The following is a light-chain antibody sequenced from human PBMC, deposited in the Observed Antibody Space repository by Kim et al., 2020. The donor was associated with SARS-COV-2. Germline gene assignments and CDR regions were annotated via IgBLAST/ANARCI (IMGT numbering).Light chain of an antibody. CDR2: GAS. J-gene: IGKJ2*01. Sequence: EIVMTQSPATLSVSPGERATLSCRASRNVRSNLAWYQQKPGQAPRLLIYGASTRATGIPARFSGSGSGTEFTLTISSLQSEDFAVYYCQQYNNWPPYTFGQGTKLEI. CDR3: QQYNNWPPYT. CDR1: RNVRSN. V-gene: IGKV3-15*01.